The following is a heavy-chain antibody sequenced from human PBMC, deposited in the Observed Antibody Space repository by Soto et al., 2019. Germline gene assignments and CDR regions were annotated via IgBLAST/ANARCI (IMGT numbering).Heavy chain of an antibody. Sequence: GGSLRLSCAASGFTFSIYSMNWVRQAPGKGLEWLSYISSGSSTISYADSVKGRFTISRDNAKNSLFLQMNSLRAEDTAVYYCARVGWAAYHHYMDVWGTGTTVTVSS. V-gene: IGHV3-48*01. CDR3: ARVGWAAYHHYMDV. CDR2: ISSGSSTI. D-gene: IGHD3-16*01. J-gene: IGHJ6*03. CDR1: GFTFSIYS.